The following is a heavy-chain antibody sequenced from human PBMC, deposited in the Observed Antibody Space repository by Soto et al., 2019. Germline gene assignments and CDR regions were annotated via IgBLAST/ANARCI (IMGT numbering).Heavy chain of an antibody. J-gene: IGHJ4*02. Sequence: SETLSLTCAVYGGSFSGYYWSWIRQPPGKGLEWIGEINHSGSTNYNPSLKSRVTISVDTSKNQFSLKLSSVTAADTAVYYCATSGGGDYRLYYFDYWGQGTLVTVSS. CDR1: GGSFSGYY. D-gene: IGHD4-4*01. CDR2: INHSGST. CDR3: ATSGGGDYRLYYFDY. V-gene: IGHV4-34*01.